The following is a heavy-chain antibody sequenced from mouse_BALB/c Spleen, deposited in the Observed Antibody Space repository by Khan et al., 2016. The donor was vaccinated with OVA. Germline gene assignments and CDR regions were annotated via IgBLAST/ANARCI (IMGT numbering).Heavy chain of an antibody. CDR1: GYSFTSYY. CDR2: IDPFSGGT. CDR3: TSHGYVAWFTY. V-gene: IGHV1S135*01. D-gene: IGHD2-2*01. Sequence: VQLKQSGPELMKPGASVKISYKASGYSFTSYYIHWVKESHGKSLEWIGYIDPFSGGTTYNQKFKGKATLTVDKSSSTAYIHLSNLTSEDSAVYYCTSHGYVAWFTYWGQGTLVTVSA. J-gene: IGHJ3*01.